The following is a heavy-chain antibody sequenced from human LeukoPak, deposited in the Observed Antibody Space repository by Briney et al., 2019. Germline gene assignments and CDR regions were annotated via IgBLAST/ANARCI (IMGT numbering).Heavy chain of an antibody. D-gene: IGHD5-18*01. CDR3: AGGYSYGSYYMDL. CDR2: INPNSGGT. V-gene: IGHV1-2*02. J-gene: IGHJ6*03. Sequence: GASVKVSCKASGYTFTDYYMHWVRQAPGQGLEWMGWINPNSGGTNYAQKFQGRVTMTRDTSISTAYMELSRLRSDDTAVYYCAGGYSYGSYYMDLWGQGTTVTVSS. CDR1: GYTFTDYY.